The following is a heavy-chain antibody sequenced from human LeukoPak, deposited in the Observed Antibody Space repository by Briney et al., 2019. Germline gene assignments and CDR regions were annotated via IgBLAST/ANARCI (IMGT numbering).Heavy chain of an antibody. V-gene: IGHV4-34*01. CDR1: GGSFSGYY. Sequence: SETLSLTCAVYGGSFSGYYWSWIRQPPGKGLEWIGEINHSGSTNYNPPLKSRVTISVDTSKNQFSLKLSSVTAADTAVYYCARGNSYYYGSGSYYHFDYWGQGTLVTVSS. CDR3: ARGNSYYYGSGSYYHFDY. J-gene: IGHJ4*02. CDR2: INHSGST. D-gene: IGHD3-10*01.